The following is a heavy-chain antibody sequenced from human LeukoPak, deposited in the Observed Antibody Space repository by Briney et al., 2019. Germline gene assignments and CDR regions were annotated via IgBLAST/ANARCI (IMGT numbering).Heavy chain of an antibody. J-gene: IGHJ6*02. CDR3: ARAYSSLYGMDV. D-gene: IGHD6-13*01. CDR2: ISSSSSYI. CDR1: GFTFSSYS. Sequence: PGGSLRLSCAASGFTFSSYSMSWVRQAPGKGLEWVSSISSSSSYIYYADSVKGRFTISRDNAKNSLYLQMNSLRAEDTAVYYCARAYSSLYGMDVWGQGTTVTVSS. V-gene: IGHV3-21*01.